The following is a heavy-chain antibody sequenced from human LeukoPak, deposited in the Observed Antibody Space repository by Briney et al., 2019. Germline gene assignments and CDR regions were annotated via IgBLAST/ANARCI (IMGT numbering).Heavy chain of an antibody. J-gene: IGHJ4*02. CDR3: ARVSGYRGSNDY. Sequence: PSETLSLTCTVSGGSISSYYWSWIRQPPGKGLEWIGYIYYSGSTNYNPSLKSRVTISVDTSKNQFSLKLSSVTAADTAVYYCARVSGYRGSNDYWGQGTLVTVSS. V-gene: IGHV4-59*08. CDR1: GGSISSYY. CDR2: IYYSGST. D-gene: IGHD3-22*01.